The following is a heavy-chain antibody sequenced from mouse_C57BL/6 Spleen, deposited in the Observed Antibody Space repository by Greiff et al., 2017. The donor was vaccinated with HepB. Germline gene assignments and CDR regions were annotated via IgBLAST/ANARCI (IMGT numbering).Heavy chain of an antibody. CDR1: GFTFSSYG. V-gene: IGHV5-6*01. J-gene: IGHJ2*01. CDR2: ISSGGSYT. CDR3: ARQGLYDHGGYFDY. Sequence: EVQLVESGGDLVKPGGSLKLSCAASGFTFSSYGMSWVRQTPDKRLEWVATISSGGSYTYYPDSVKGRFTISRDNAKNTLYLQMSRLKSEDTAMYYCARQGLYDHGGYFDYWGQGTTLTVSS. D-gene: IGHD2-4*01.